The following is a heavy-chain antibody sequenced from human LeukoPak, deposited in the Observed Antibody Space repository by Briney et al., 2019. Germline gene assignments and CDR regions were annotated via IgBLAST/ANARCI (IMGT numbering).Heavy chain of an antibody. V-gene: IGHV3-11*04. CDR3: ARVTSSGRHYYYYPMDV. D-gene: IGHD6-19*01. J-gene: IGHJ6*02. CDR2: IGGDGRTI. Sequence: PGGSLRLSCAASGTTFSDYYMSWIRQAPGKGLEWVSYIGGDGRTIHYADSVEGRFTISRDNAKSSLYLQMNSLRAEDTAVYSCARVTSSGRHYYYYPMDVWGQGTAVTVSS. CDR1: GTTFSDYY.